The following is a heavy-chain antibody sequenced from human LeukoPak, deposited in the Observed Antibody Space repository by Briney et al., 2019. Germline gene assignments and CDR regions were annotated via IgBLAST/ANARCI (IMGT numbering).Heavy chain of an antibody. Sequence: PGGSLRLACSASGFTFSSYWMHWVRQAPGKGLVWVSRINSDGSSTSYADCVDRRFTISRGNAKNTLYLQMNSLRAEDTAVYYCARVSYYYGSGSYRPTAVYYFDYWGQGNLVTVSP. J-gene: IGHJ4*02. CDR2: INSDGSST. CDR1: GFTFSSYW. CDR3: ARVSYYYGSGSYRPTAVYYFDY. V-gene: IGHV3-74*01. D-gene: IGHD3-10*01.